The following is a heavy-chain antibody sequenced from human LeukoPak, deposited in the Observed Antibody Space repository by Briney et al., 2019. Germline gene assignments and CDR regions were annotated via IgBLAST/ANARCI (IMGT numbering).Heavy chain of an antibody. V-gene: IGHV3-64*02. CDR1: GFTFSSHA. Sequence: HPGGSLRLSCAASGFTFSSHAMHWVRQAPGKGLEYVSSINTNGNYIYYVESVRGRFTISRDDSKNTLHLQMGSLRPEDMAVYYCARGGTYSSSSLNSWGQGTLVNVSS. D-gene: IGHD6-6*01. CDR3: ARGGTYSSSSLNS. J-gene: IGHJ4*02. CDR2: INTNGNYI.